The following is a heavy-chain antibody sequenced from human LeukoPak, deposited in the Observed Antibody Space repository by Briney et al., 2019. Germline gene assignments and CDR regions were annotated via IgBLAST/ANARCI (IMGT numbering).Heavy chain of an antibody. D-gene: IGHD2-2*01. CDR3: ARDTPLEYCSSTSCYGSLAY. Sequence: GGSLRLSCAASGFTFSSYAMHRVRQAPGKGLEWVAVISYDGSNKYYADSVKGRFTISRDNSKNTLYLQMNSLRAEDTAVYYCARDTPLEYCSSTSCYGSLAYWGQGTLVTVSS. J-gene: IGHJ4*02. CDR1: GFTFSSYA. V-gene: IGHV3-30-3*01. CDR2: ISYDGSNK.